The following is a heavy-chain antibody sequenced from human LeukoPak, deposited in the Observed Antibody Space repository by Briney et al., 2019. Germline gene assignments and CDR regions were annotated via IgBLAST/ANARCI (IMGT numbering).Heavy chain of an antibody. CDR2: ISYDGSNK. V-gene: IGHV3-30-3*01. J-gene: IGHJ4*02. Sequence: GRSLRLSCAASGFTFSSYALHWVRQAPGKGLEWVAVISYDGSNKYYADSVKGRFTISRDNSKNTLYLQMNSPRAEDTAVYYCAREEFGKIYFDYWGQGTLVTVSS. CDR3: AREEFGKIYFDY. D-gene: IGHD3-10*01. CDR1: GFTFSSYA.